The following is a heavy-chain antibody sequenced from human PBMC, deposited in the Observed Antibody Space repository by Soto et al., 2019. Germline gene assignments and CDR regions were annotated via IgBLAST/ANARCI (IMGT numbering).Heavy chain of an antibody. J-gene: IGHJ3*02. CDR2: IIPIFGTA. Sequence: GASVKVSCKASGYIFSSYGISWVRQAPGQGLEWMGGIIPIFGTANYAQKFQGRVAITADESTSTAYMELSSLRSEDTAVYYCASSTMIVVVITTSAFDIWGQGTMVTVSS. CDR3: ASSTMIVVVITTSAFDI. D-gene: IGHD3-22*01. CDR1: GYIFSSYG. V-gene: IGHV1-69*13.